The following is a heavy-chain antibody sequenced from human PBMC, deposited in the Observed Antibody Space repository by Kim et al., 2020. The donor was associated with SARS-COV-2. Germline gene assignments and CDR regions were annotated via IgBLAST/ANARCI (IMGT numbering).Heavy chain of an antibody. CDR2: IWYDENKK. V-gene: IGHV3-33*08. CDR1: GFTFSSYE. CDR3: ARDFTADYFDY. D-gene: IGHD2-21*02. J-gene: IGHJ4*02. Sequence: GGSLRLSCTASGFTFSSYEMNWVRQPPGKGLEWVAVIWYDENKKYYADSVKGRFIISRDNSKNTLYLQMNSLKAEDTAVYYCARDFTADYFDYWGQGTLV.